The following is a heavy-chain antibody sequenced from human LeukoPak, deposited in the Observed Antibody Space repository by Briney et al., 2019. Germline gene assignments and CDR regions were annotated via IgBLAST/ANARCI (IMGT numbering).Heavy chain of an antibody. CDR2: ISGSGGST. CDR3: AKDASGSYFYFDY. J-gene: IGHJ4*02. CDR1: GFTFDDYA. D-gene: IGHD1-26*01. V-gene: IGHV3-23*01. Sequence: GGSLRLSCAASGFTFDDYAMSWVRQAPGKGLEWVSAISGSGGSTYYADSVKGRFTISRDNSKNTLYLQMNSLRAEDTAVYYCAKDASGSYFYFDYWGQGTLVTVSS.